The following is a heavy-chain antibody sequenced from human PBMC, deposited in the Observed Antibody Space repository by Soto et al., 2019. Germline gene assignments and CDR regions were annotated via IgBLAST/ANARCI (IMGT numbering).Heavy chain of an antibody. CDR1: GYSFTNYG. J-gene: IGHJ6*03. D-gene: IGHD6-19*01. CDR2: ISAYNGNT. V-gene: IGHV1-18*01. Sequence: QDQLVQSGVEVKKPGASVKVSCKASGYSFTNYGITWVRQAPGQGFEWMGWISAYNGNTNYAQKFQGRVTLTTDASPSTAYLGLRSLRSDDTAVYYCARDRGVAPPVAGNTHYYYYMDVWGKGTTVTVSS. CDR3: ARDRGVAPPVAGNTHYYYYMDV.